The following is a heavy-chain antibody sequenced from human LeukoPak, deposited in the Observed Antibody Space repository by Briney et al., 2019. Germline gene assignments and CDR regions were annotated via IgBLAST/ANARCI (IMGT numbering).Heavy chain of an antibody. CDR2: MNYDGTDI. CDR3: ARDHSPKWGSGERYFDY. V-gene: IGHV3-33*01. CDR1: GSTFVTYA. D-gene: IGHD7-27*01. Sequence: PGRSLRLSCAASGSTFVTYAMHWVRQAPGKGLEWVAVMNYDGTDIYYADSVKGRFTISRDNSKNTLYLQMNSLRAEDAAVYYCARDHSPKWGSGERYFDYWGLGTLVTVSS. J-gene: IGHJ4*02.